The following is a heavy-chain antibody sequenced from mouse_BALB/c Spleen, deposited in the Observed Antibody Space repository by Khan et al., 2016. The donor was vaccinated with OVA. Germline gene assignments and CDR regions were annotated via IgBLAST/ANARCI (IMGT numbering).Heavy chain of an antibody. J-gene: IGHJ2*01. CDR2: ISTYSGNT. Sequence: QVRLQQSGPELVRPGVSVKLSCKGSGYTFTDYAVNWMKQSHTKSLEWIGNISTYSGNTNYNQNFKGKATMTVDKSSSTAYMELARLTSEDSAIYSSASAGDDGYYDYWGQGTTLTVSS. CDR3: ASAGDDGYYDY. V-gene: IGHV1S137*01. CDR1: GYTFTDYA. D-gene: IGHD2-3*01.